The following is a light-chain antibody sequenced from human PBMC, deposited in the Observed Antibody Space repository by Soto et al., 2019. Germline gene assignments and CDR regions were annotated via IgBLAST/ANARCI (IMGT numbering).Light chain of an antibody. V-gene: IGKV3-20*01. CDR2: GAY. Sequence: IVLTQSPGTLSLSPGERGALSCRASQSVSSNYVAWYQQKPGQAPRLLISGAYNRATGTPDRFRGSGSGTDFTLTITRLEPEDFAVYYCHQYGSAPWTFGQGTKVDIK. J-gene: IGKJ1*01. CDR3: HQYGSAPWT. CDR1: QSVSSNY.